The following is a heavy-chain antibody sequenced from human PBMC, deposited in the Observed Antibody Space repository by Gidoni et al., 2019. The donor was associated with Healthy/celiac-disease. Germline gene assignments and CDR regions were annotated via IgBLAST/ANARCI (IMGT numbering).Heavy chain of an antibody. CDR3: ARDHRTELGMSPSSYYYYGMDV. D-gene: IGHD7-27*01. CDR2: IKQDGSEK. V-gene: IGHV3-7*03. J-gene: IGHJ6*02. CDR1: GFTYSSYL. Sequence: EVQLVESGGGLVQPGGSLRLSCAASGFTYSSYLMSWVRQAPGKGLEWVANIKQDGSEKYYVDSVKGRFTISRDNAKNSLYLQMNSLRAEDTAVYYCARDHRTELGMSPSSYYYYGMDVWGQGTTVTVSS.